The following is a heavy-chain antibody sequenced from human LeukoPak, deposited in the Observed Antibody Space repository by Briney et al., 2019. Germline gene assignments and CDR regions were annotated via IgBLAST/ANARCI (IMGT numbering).Heavy chain of an antibody. CDR3: AKDGHCSSTSCYTYDY. J-gene: IGHJ4*02. V-gene: IGHV3-23*01. CDR2: ISGSGGST. D-gene: IGHD2-2*02. CDR1: GFTFSTSA. Sequence: QPGGSLLLSCAASGFTFSTSAMSWVRQAPGKGLEWVSAISGSGGSTYYADSVKGRFTISRDNSKNTLYLQMNSLRAEDTAVYYCAKDGHCSSTSCYTYDYWGQGTLVTVSS.